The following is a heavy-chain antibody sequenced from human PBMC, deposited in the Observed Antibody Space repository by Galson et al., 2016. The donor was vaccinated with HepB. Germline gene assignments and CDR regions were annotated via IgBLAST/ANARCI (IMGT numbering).Heavy chain of an antibody. CDR2: INPSGGTT. CDR1: GYTFYTYY. Sequence: VKVSCKASGYTFYTYYIQWVRQAPAQGLEWMGIINPSGGTTIYAQKFQGRVTMTRDTSTSTVYMELSSLRFEDTAVYYCARSDCSSTTCWNDYWGQGTLVSVSS. CDR3: ARSDCSSTTCWNDY. V-gene: IGHV1-46*02. J-gene: IGHJ4*02. D-gene: IGHD2-2*01.